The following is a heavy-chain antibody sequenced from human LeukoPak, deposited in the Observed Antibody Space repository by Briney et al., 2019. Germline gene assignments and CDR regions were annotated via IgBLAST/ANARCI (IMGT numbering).Heavy chain of an antibody. D-gene: IGHD6-13*01. CDR3: ARAGGSSSWYSGVYFDF. V-gene: IGHV4-34*01. Sequence: KPSETLSLTCAVYGGSFSGYYWSWIRQPPGKGLEWIGEINHSGSTNYNPSLKSRVTISVDTSKIQFSLKLSSVTAADTAVYYCARAGGSSSWYSGVYFDFWGQGTLVTVSS. J-gene: IGHJ4*02. CDR1: GGSFSGYY. CDR2: INHSGST.